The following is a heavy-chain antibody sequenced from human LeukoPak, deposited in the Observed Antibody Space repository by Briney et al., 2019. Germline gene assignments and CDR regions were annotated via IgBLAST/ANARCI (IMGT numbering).Heavy chain of an antibody. J-gene: IGHJ4*02. D-gene: IGHD4-23*01. V-gene: IGHV4-34*01. CDR3: ARGHYGGTNFDY. CDR1: GGSFSGYY. CDR2: INHSGST. Sequence: SETLSLTCAVYGGSFSGYYWSWIRQPPGKGLEWIGEINHSGSTNYNPSLKSRVTISVDTSKNQFSLKLSSVTAADTAVYYCARGHYGGTNFDYWGQGTLVTVSS.